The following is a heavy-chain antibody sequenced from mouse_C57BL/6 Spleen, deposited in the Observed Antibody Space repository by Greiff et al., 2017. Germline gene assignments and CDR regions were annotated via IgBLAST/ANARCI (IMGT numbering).Heavy chain of an antibody. V-gene: IGHV5-17*01. J-gene: IGHJ4*01. Sequence: EVMLVESGGGLVKPGGSLKLSCAASGFTFSGYGMHWVRQAPAKGLEWVAYISSGGGTIYSADTVKGRFTLTRDNAKNTLFLQMTSLRSEDTAMYYCAALYYDYAMDYWGQGTSVTVAS. D-gene: IGHD1-1*01. CDR1: GFTFSGYG. CDR2: ISSGGGTI. CDR3: AALYYDYAMDY.